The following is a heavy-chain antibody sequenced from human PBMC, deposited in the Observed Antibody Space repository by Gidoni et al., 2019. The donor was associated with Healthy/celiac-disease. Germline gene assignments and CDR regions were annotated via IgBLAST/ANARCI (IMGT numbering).Heavy chain of an antibody. V-gene: IGHV3-23*01. Sequence: EVQLLESGGGLGQPGGSLRLPCAASGVTLSSYAMSWVRQAPGKGREGVSAISGSGGSPSYADSVKGRFTISRDNSKNTLYLQMNSLRAEDTAVYYCAKGSGYSSSPPFDYWGQGTLVTVSS. J-gene: IGHJ4*02. D-gene: IGHD6-6*01. CDR2: ISGSGGSP. CDR1: GVTLSSYA. CDR3: AKGSGYSSSPPFDY.